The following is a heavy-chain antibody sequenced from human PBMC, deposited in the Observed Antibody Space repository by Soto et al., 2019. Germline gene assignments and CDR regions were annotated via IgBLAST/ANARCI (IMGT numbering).Heavy chain of an antibody. CDR1: GGSISSSNYY. V-gene: IGHV4-39*07. CDR2: IYYSGRT. D-gene: IGHD3-3*01. CDR3: AREPYYDFWSGSWSYYYGMDV. J-gene: IGHJ6*02. Sequence: PSETLSLTCTVSGGSISSSNYYWGWIRQSPGKGLEWIGSIYYSGRTQYNPSLKGRVTMSIDTSKNQFSLKLSSVTAADTAVYYCAREPYYDFWSGSWSYYYGMDVWGQGTTVTVSS.